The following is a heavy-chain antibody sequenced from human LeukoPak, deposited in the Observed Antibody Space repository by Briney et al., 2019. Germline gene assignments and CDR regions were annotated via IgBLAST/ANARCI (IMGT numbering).Heavy chain of an antibody. CDR1: GFTFSDYW. J-gene: IGHJ4*02. Sequence: GGSLRLSCAASGFTFSDYWMNWVRQAPGKGLEWVANINQDGSAKYYVDSVKGRFTFSRDNAMNSLFLQMNSLRAEDTAVYYCARDVHGDAFDYWGQGTLVTVSS. CDR2: INQDGSAK. V-gene: IGHV3-7*01. CDR3: ARDVHGDAFDY. D-gene: IGHD4-17*01.